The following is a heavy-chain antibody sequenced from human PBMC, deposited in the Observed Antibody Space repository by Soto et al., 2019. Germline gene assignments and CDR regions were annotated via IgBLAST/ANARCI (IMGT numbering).Heavy chain of an antibody. CDR3: ARRDLYYYYMDV. CDR2: IYYSGIT. V-gene: IGHV4-39*01. J-gene: IGHJ6*03. Sequence: QLQLQESGPGLVKPSETLSLTCTVSGGSIRSSSYYWGWIRQPPGKGLEWIGSIYYSGITYYNPSLQSRVTISVDTSKNQFSLKLSSVTAADTAVYFCARRDLYYYYMDVWGKGTTVTVSS. CDR1: GGSIRSSSYY.